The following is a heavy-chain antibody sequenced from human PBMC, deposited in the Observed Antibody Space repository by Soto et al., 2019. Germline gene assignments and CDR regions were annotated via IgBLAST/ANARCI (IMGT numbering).Heavy chain of an antibody. CDR2: ISWNSGSI. CDR3: AKDIAAAGTDYYYGMYV. Sequence: GGSLRLSCAASGFTFDDYAMHWVRQAPGKGLEWVSGISWNSGSIGYADSVKGRFTISRDNAKNSLYLQMNSLRAEDTALYYCAKDIAAAGTDYYYGMYVWGQGTTVTVSS. J-gene: IGHJ6*02. D-gene: IGHD6-13*01. CDR1: GFTFDDYA. V-gene: IGHV3-9*01.